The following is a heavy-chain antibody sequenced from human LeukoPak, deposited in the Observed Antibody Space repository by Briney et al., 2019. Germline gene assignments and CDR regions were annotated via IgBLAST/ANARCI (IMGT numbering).Heavy chain of an antibody. CDR2: ISAYNGNT. D-gene: IGHD3-22*01. Sequence: EASVKVSCKASGYTFTSYGISWVRQAPGQGLEWMGWISAYNGNTNYAQKLQGRVTMTTDTSTSTAYMELRSLRSDDTAVYYCARDRGHYYDSSGYSDYWGQGTLVTVSS. V-gene: IGHV1-18*01. J-gene: IGHJ4*02. CDR1: GYTFTSYG. CDR3: ARDRGHYYDSSGYSDY.